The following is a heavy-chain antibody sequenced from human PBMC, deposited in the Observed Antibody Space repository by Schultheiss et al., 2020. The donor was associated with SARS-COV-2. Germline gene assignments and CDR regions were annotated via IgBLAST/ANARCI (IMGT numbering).Heavy chain of an antibody. V-gene: IGHV3-11*06. CDR2: ISSSSSYT. Sequence: GGSLRLSCAASGFTFSSYAMSWIRQAPGKGLEWVSYISSSSSYTNYADSVKGRFTISRDNAKNSLYLQMNSLRAEDTAVYYCARDGFQDWTQTGYYYMDVWGKGTTVTVSS. D-gene: IGHD3/OR15-3a*01. J-gene: IGHJ6*03. CDR1: GFTFSSYA. CDR3: ARDGFQDWTQTGYYYMDV.